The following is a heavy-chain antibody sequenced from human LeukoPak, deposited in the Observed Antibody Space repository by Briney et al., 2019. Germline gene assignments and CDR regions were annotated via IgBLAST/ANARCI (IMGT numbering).Heavy chain of an antibody. CDR1: GGSISSSSYY. V-gene: IGHV4-39*01. CDR3: ARLSQFGVLRFSYYMDV. CDR2: IYSSGST. Sequence: SETLSLTCTVSGGSISSSSYYWGRIRQPPGKGLEWIGSIYSSGSTYYNPSLKSRVTISVDTSKNQFSLKLSSVTAADTAVYFCARLSQFGVLRFSYYMDVWGKGTTVTVSS. D-gene: IGHD3-3*01. J-gene: IGHJ6*03.